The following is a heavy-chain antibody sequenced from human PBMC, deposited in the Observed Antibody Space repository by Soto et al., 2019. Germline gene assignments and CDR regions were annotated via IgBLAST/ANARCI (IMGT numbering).Heavy chain of an antibody. CDR3: ARVNVTLDL. V-gene: IGHV4-4*02. CDR2: SHQSGST. D-gene: IGHD2-21*02. J-gene: IGHJ4*02. CDR1: GGNIGSHDW. Sequence: SETRSLTSGVAGGNIGSHDWWTWIRQPPGKGLEWIGESHQSGSTNYNPSLKSRVTISVDTSKNQFSLELRSVTAADTAVYYCARVNVTLDLWGLGTLVTVSS.